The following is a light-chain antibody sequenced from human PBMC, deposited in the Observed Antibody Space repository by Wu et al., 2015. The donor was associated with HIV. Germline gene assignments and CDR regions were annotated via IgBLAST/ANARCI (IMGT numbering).Light chain of an antibody. J-gene: IGKJ1*01. CDR3: QHYGTSTRT. CDR1: XGSISRH. V-gene: IGKV3-20*01. CDR2: GAS. Sequence: TLSCRASXGSISRHLAXYQXKPRPGVPRXLIYGASSRATGIPVQGYSGSGSGTDFTLTISRLEPEDFAMYYCQHYGTSTRTFGQGTKVGN.